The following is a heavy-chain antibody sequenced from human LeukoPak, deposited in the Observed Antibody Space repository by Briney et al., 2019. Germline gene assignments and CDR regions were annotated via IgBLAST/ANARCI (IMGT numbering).Heavy chain of an antibody. J-gene: IGHJ4*02. V-gene: IGHV4-34*01. CDR2: INHSGST. CDR3: ARAPSWSGYPRRPYYFDY. D-gene: IGHD3-3*01. Sequence: SETLSLTCAVYGGSFSGYYWSWIRQPPGKGLEWIGEINHSGSTNYNPSLKSRVTISVDTSKNQFSLKLSSVTAADTAVYCCARAPSWSGYPRRPYYFDYWGQGTLVTVSS. CDR1: GGSFSGYY.